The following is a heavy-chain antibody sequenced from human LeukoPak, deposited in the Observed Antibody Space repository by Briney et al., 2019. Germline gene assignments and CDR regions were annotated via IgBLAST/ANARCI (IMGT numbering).Heavy chain of an antibody. CDR2: IYTSGST. V-gene: IGHV4-4*07. Sequence: SETLSLTCTVSGGSISSYYWSWIRQPAGKGLEWIGRIYTSGSTNYNPSLKSRVTMSVDTSKNHFSLKLNSVTATDTAVYYCARGDDTVLGPSFDYWGQGTLVTVSS. CDR3: ARGDDTVLGPSFDY. CDR1: GGSISSYY. J-gene: IGHJ4*02. D-gene: IGHD2-8*02.